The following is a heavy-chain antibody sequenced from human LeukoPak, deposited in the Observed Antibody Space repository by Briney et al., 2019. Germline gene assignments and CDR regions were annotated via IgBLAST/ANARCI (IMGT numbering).Heavy chain of an antibody. Sequence: PGGSLRLSCVVSGFKFSDAWVTWVRQAPGKGLEWVGRIKRGGTVDYAAPVNGRFTISRDDSKNTVYLQINSLKIEDTAVYYCKWERSVYYGMDVWGQGTTVTVS. V-gene: IGHV3-15*01. D-gene: IGHD1-26*01. CDR3: KWERSVYYGMDV. CDR1: GFKFSDAW. CDR2: IKRGGTV. J-gene: IGHJ6*02.